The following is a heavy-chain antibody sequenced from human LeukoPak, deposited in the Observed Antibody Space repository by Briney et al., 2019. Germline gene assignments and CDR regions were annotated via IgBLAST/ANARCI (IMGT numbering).Heavy chain of an antibody. J-gene: IGHJ4*02. CDR3: ARWASSSSGNDY. D-gene: IGHD6-6*01. V-gene: IGHV3-9*01. Sequence: GGSLRLSCAASGFTFDDYAMHWVRQAPGKGLEWVSGITWNSDRKGYVDSVKGRFTISRDNAKNSLYLQMNSLRAEDTALYYCARWASSSSGNDYWGQGTLVTVSS. CDR1: GFTFDDYA. CDR2: ITWNSDRK.